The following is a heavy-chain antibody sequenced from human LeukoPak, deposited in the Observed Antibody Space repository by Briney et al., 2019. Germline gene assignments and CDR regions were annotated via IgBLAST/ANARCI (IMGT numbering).Heavy chain of an antibody. V-gene: IGHV4-38-2*01. D-gene: IGHD4-11*01. Sequence: KPSETLSLTCAVSGYSISSGYYWGWIRQPPGKGLEWIGSIYHSGSTYYNPSLKSRVTISVDTSKNQFSLKLSSVTAADTAVYYCASIQSYYFGLDVWGQGTTVTVSS. CDR2: IYHSGST. CDR1: GYSISSGYY. J-gene: IGHJ6*02. CDR3: ASIQSYYFGLDV.